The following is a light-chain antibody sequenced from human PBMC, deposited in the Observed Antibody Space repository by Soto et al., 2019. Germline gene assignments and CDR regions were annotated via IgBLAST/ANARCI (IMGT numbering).Light chain of an antibody. CDR2: GAS. CDR1: QSVRSSY. CDR3: QQYGTFPRT. Sequence: EIVLTQSPGTLSSSPGESATLSCRASQSVRSSYLAWYQQKPGQTPRLLIYGASSRASGVPDRFSGSGSGADFTLTITRLEPEDFAVYYCQQYGTFPRTFGQGTKVDIK. V-gene: IGKV3-20*01. J-gene: IGKJ1*01.